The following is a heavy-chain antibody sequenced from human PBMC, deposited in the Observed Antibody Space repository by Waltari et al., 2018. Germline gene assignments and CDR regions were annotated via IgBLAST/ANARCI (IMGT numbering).Heavy chain of an antibody. D-gene: IGHD6-19*01. CDR1: GFTFDDYA. Sequence: EVQLVESGGGLVQPGRSLRLSCAASGFTFDDYAMHWVRQAPGKGLEWVSGISWNSGSIGYADSVKGRFTISRDNAKNSLYLQMNSLRAEDTALYYCARGSPLDYWGQGTLVTVSS. J-gene: IGHJ4*02. V-gene: IGHV3-9*01. CDR3: ARGSPLDY. CDR2: ISWNSGSI.